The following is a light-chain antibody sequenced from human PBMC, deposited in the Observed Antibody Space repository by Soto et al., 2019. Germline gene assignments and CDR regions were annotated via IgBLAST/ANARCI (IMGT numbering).Light chain of an antibody. V-gene: IGKV3-15*01. Sequence: EIMMTQSPATLSVSPGERATLSCRASQSVSNNLAWYQQKPGQAPRLLIYYASTRATGIPARFSGSGTGTEFTLTISSLQSEDFALYYCQQYNNWPPITFGQGTRLEIK. CDR2: YAS. CDR3: QQYNNWPPIT. CDR1: QSVSNN. J-gene: IGKJ5*01.